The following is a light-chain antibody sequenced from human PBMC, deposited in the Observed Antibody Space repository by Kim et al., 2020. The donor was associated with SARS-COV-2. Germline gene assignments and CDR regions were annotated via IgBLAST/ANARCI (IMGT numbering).Light chain of an antibody. J-gene: IGKJ2*01. CDR1: QSVSSY. Sequence: EIVLTQSPATLSLSPGERVTLSCRASQSVSSYLAWYQQKPGQAPRLLIYDASNRATGIPARFSGSGSGTDFTLTISSLEPEDFAVYYCKQRSNWPLTFGQGTKLEI. V-gene: IGKV3-11*01. CDR2: DAS. CDR3: KQRSNWPLT.